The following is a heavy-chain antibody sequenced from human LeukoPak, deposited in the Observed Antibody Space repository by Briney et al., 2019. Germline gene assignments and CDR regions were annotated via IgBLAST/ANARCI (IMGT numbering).Heavy chain of an antibody. J-gene: IGHJ6*02. Sequence: ASVKVSCKASGYTFTGYYMHWVRQAPGQGLEWMGWINPNSGGTNYAQKFQGRVTMTRDTSISTAYMELSRLRSDDTAVYYCARVPLDDYYYGIDVWGQGTTVTVSS. CDR2: INPNSGGT. CDR1: GYTFTGYY. CDR3: ARVPLDDYYYGIDV. V-gene: IGHV1-2*02.